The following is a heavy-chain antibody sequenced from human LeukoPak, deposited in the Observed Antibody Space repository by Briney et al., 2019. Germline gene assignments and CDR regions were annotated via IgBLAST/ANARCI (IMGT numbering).Heavy chain of an antibody. V-gene: IGHV3-49*04. CDR3: TTTAYSSGWYYYFQH. CDR1: GFTFGDYA. D-gene: IGHD6-19*01. Sequence: PGGSLRLSCTASGFTFGDYAMSWVRQASGKGLEWVGFIRSKAYGGTTEYAASVKGRFTISRDDSKSIAYLQMNSLKTEDTAVYYCTTTAYSSGWYYYFQHWGQGTLVTVSS. CDR2: IRSKAYGGTT. J-gene: IGHJ1*01.